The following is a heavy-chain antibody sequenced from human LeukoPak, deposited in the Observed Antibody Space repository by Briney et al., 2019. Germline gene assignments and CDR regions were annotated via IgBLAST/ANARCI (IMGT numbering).Heavy chain of an antibody. D-gene: IGHD6-13*01. Sequence: GGSLRLSCAASGFTFSDYYMSWIRQAPGKGLEWVSYISSSSSTIYYADSVKGRFTISRDNAKNSLYLQMNSLRAEDTAVYYCARGVAAAANWFDPWGQGTLVTVSS. CDR2: ISSSSSTI. CDR3: ARGVAAAANWFDP. J-gene: IGHJ5*02. CDR1: GFTFSDYY. V-gene: IGHV3-11*04.